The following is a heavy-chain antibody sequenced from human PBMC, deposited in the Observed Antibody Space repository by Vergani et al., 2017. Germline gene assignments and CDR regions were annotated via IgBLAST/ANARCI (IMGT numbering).Heavy chain of an antibody. V-gene: IGHV4-34*08. CDR2: INHSGST. CDR1: GFTFSSYS. CDR3: GGGDYYGSGSPPGY. J-gene: IGHJ4*02. Sequence: VQLVESGGGLVKPGGSLRLSCAASGFTFSSYSMNWVRQAPGKGLEWIGEINHSGSTNYNPSLKSRVTISVDTSKNQFSLKLSSVTAADTAVYYCGGGDYYGSGSPPGYWGQGTLVTVSS. D-gene: IGHD3-10*01.